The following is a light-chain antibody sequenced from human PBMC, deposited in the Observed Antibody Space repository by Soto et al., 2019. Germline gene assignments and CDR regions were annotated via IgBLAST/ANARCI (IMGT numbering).Light chain of an antibody. CDR1: QSVSSSY. CDR2: DAS. CDR3: QHYGTSAL. Sequence: EIVLTQSTGTLSLSPGERATLSCRASQSVSSSYLAWYQQKPGQAPRLLIYDASRATGIPDRFSASGSGTDFTLTITRLEPEDFAVYYCQHYGTSALFGPGTKVDI. V-gene: IGKV3-20*01. J-gene: IGKJ3*01.